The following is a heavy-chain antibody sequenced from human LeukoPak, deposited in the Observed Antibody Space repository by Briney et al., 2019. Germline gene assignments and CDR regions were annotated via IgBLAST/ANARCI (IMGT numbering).Heavy chain of an antibody. V-gene: IGHV3-23*01. J-gene: IGHJ4*02. CDR2: IRSNGDTA. D-gene: IGHD1-1*01. CDR3: AKGQELDDGVFDS. Sequence: GGSLRLSCAASGFTVSDNYMKWVRQAPGKGLEWVSTIRSNGDTAYNADSVRGRFAISRDNSKNALFLQMNSLRVEDTAIYYCAKGQELDDGVFDSWGQGTLVTVSS. CDR1: GFTVSDNY.